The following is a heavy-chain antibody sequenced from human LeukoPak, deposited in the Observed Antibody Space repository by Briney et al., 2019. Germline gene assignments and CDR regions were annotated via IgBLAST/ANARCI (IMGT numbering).Heavy chain of an antibody. CDR2: ISYDGSNK. CDR1: GFTFSSYG. CDR3: AKENV. J-gene: IGHJ6*02. V-gene: IGHV3-30*18. Sequence: GRSLRLSCAASGFTFSSYGMHWVRQAPGKGLEWVAVISYDGSNKYCADSVKGRFTISRDNSKNTLYLQMNSLRAEDTAVYYCAKENVWGQGTTVTVSS.